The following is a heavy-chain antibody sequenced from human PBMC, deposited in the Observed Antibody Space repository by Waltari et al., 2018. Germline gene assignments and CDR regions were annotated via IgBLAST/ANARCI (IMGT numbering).Heavy chain of an antibody. Sequence: QVQLQESGPGLVKPSETLSLTCTVSGGSISSYYWSWIRQPPGKGLEWIGYIYYSGSTNYNPSLKSRVTISVDTSKNQFSLKLSSVTAVDTAVYYCARDRAGEEYWYFDLWGRGTLVTVSS. CDR3: ARDRAGEEYWYFDL. J-gene: IGHJ2*01. CDR2: IYYSGST. V-gene: IGHV4-59*01. CDR1: GGSISSYY. D-gene: IGHD7-27*01.